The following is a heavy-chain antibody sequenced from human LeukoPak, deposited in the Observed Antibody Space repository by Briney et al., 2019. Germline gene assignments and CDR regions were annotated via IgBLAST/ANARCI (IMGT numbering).Heavy chain of an antibody. J-gene: IGHJ4*02. V-gene: IGHV3-7*03. CDR3: ARDSPDYGGKGFDY. CDR1: AFIFSGHW. CDR2: IKEDGSER. D-gene: IGHD4-23*01. Sequence: GGSLRLSCEASAFIFSGHWLNWVRQTPGKGLEWVASIKEDGSERQYVDSVKGRFSISRDNTKGSLFLQLNSLRAEDTAIYYCARDSPDYGGKGFDYWGQGTLVTVSS.